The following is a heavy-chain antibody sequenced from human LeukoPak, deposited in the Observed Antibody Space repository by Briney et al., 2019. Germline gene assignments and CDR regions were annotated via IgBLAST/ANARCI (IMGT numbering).Heavy chain of an antibody. Sequence: PSETLSLTCTVSGGSISSYYWSWIRQPPGKGLEWIGYIYYSGSTYYNPSLKSRVTISVDTSKNQFSLKLSSVTAADTAVYYCARDTGDGSGSFDYWGQGTLVTVSS. J-gene: IGHJ4*02. V-gene: IGHV4-30-4*08. CDR1: GGSISSYY. CDR2: IYYSGST. D-gene: IGHD3-10*01. CDR3: ARDTGDGSGSFDY.